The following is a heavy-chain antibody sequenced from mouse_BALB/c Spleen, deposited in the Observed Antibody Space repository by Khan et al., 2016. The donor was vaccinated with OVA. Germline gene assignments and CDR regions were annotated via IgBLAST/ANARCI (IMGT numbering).Heavy chain of an antibody. CDR3: VRSGYGSFAF. D-gene: IGHD1-2*01. Sequence: VQLQQPGPEVVKPGASVKISCKASGYTFTDYNMDWAKQSHGKRLEWIGYFFPNSGGSGSNQKFRTKATLTVDISSSTAYMALHRLTSEDSAVYYCVRSGYGSFAFWGLGTLFTVSA. CDR1: GYTFTDYN. V-gene: IGHV1S29*02. CDR2: FFPNSGGS. J-gene: IGHJ3*01.